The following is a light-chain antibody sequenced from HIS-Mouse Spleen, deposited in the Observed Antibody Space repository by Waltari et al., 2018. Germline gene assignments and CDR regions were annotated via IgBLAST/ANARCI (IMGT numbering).Light chain of an antibody. CDR1: PSVLYSSNNKNY. CDR2: WAS. J-gene: IGKJ1*01. V-gene: IGKV4-1*01. Sequence: DIVMTHSPDSLAVSLGERATMHCKSSPSVLYSSNNKNYLAWYQQKPGQPPKLLIYWASTRESGVPDRFSGSGSGTDFTLTISSLQAEDVAVYYCQQYYSTPWTFGQGTKVEIK. CDR3: QQYYSTPWT.